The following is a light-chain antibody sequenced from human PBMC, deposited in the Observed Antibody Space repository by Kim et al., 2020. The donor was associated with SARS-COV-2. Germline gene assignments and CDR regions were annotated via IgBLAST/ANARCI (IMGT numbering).Light chain of an antibody. CDR1: KLGDKY. CDR2: QNT. V-gene: IGLV3-1*01. J-gene: IGLJ3*02. CDR3: QAWDSDTAV. Sequence: SGSPGQTASITCFVDKLGDKYACWYQQKPGQSPVLVIYQNTKRPLGIPERFSGSNSGNTATLTISGTQAMDEADYYCQAWDSDTAVFGGGTQLTVL.